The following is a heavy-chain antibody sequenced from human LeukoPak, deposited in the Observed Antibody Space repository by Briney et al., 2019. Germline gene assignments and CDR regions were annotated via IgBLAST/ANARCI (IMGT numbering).Heavy chain of an antibody. CDR3: ARGYNWNDGVY. D-gene: IGHD1-1*01. Sequence: GGSRSLSGAPSGFTFSSYSMNWFRQAPGRGREWVSSISSSSNYIYYADSVKGRFTISRDNAKNSLYLQMNSLRAEDTAVYYCARGYNWNDGVYWGQGTLVTVSS. CDR1: GFTFSSYS. CDR2: ISSSSNYI. V-gene: IGHV3-21*01. J-gene: IGHJ4*02.